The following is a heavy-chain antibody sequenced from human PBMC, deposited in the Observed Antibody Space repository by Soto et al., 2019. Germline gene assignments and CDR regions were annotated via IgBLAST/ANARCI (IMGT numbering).Heavy chain of an antibody. J-gene: IGHJ2*01. Sequence: QVQLQESGPGLVRPSETLSLTCVVSGDSISNYYWNWLRQSPGKGLEWIGYIYYSGNTNYNPSLKSSVTMTVGTSRDPFPLTLRSVTAAATAVYYGAQASRHGYYWCCARWGRGTLVAVSS. CDR2: IYYSGNT. V-gene: IGHV4-59*01. D-gene: IGHD5-18*01. CDR1: GDSISNYY. CDR3: AQASRHGYYWCCAR.